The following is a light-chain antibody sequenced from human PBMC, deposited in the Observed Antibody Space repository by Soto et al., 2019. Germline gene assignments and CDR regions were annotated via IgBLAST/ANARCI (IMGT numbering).Light chain of an antibody. V-gene: IGLV2-23*01. CDR1: SSDLGSYNL. J-gene: IGLJ1*01. Sequence: QSPLTQSASVSGSPGQSITISCTGTSSDLGSYNLVSWYQQHPDKAPKLMIYEGSQRPSGVSNRFSGSKSGNTASLTISGLQAEDEADYYCCSYAGSTTLYVFGTGTKLTVL. CDR2: EGS. CDR3: CSYAGSTTLYV.